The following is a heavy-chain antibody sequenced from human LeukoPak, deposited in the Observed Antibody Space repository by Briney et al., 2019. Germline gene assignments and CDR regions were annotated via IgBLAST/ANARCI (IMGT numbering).Heavy chain of an antibody. J-gene: IGHJ4*02. CDR1: GDSISSGYY. D-gene: IGHD6-19*01. CDR3: VRNSSGWFFDY. CDR2: IYHSGST. V-gene: IGHV4-38-2*01. Sequence: SETLSLTCAVSGDSISSGYYWGWIRQSPGKGLEWIGSIYHSGSTTYNPSLKSRVTISADTSKNQFSLKVRSVTAADTAVYYCVRNSSGWFFDYWGQGTLVTVSS.